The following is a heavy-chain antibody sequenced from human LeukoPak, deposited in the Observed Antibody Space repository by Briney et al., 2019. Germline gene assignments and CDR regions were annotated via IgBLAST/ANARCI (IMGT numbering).Heavy chain of an antibody. J-gene: IGHJ4*02. CDR1: GAPFDDYY. CDR3: TRMTTEHDY. Sequence: NPSETLSLTCGVSGAPFDDYYWSWLRQTPGKGLEWLGEINHSGYTNDSPSLKSRVTLSIDTSRKQSSLNLRSVTVADACIYYCTRMTTEHDYWGQGTLVTVSS. V-gene: IGHV4-34*01. D-gene: IGHD4-17*01. CDR2: INHSGYT.